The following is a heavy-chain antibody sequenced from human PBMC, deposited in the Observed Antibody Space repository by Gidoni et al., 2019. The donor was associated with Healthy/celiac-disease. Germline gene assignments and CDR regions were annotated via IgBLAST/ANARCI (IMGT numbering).Heavy chain of an antibody. V-gene: IGHV3-66*01. CDR3: ARGIQGVTRNTIDY. CDR2: IYSGGST. J-gene: IGHJ4*02. D-gene: IGHD3-16*02. CDR1: GFTVSSNY. Sequence: EVQLVESGGGLVQPGGSLRLSCAASGFTVSSNYMSWVRQAPGKGLEWVSVIYSGGSTYYADSVKGRFTISRDNSKNTLYLQMNSLRAEDTAVYYCARGIQGVTRNTIDYWGQGTLVTVSS.